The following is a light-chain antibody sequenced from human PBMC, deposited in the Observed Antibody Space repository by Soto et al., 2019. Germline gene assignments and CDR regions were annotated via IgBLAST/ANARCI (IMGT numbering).Light chain of an antibody. CDR1: SSNIGAPYD. CDR2: GNN. J-gene: IGLJ3*02. CDR3: AAWDDDLHVWL. Sequence: QSVLTQPPSVSGAPGQRVTISCTGSSSNIGAPYDVHWYQQLPGTAPKLLIYGNNNRPSGVPDRFSGSKSGTSASLAITGLQAEDEADYYCAAWDDDLHVWLFGGGTKLTVL. V-gene: IGLV1-40*01.